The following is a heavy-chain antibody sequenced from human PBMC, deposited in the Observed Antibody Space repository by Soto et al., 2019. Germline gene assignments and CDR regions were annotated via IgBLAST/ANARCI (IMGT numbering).Heavy chain of an antibody. D-gene: IGHD3-10*01. CDR3: ARDRSVRGRSWFDP. J-gene: IGHJ5*02. Sequence: QVQLVQSGAEVKNPGASVKVSCKASGYTFTNYAMYWVRQAPGQRLEWMGWINTGKGNTKYSQKFQGRVTITRDTSASTVYMELRSLRSEDTDVYYCARDRSVRGRSWFDPWGQGTLVTVSS. V-gene: IGHV1-3*04. CDR2: INTGKGNT. CDR1: GYTFTNYA.